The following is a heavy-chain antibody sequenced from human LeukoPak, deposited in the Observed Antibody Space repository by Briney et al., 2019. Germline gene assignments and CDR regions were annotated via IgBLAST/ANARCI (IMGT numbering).Heavy chain of an antibody. CDR3: AKGAGYGDLGYFYYMGV. D-gene: IGHD4-17*01. CDR1: GFTFSTYG. Sequence: GGSLRLSCAASGFTFSTYGMHWVRQAPGKGLEWVAFIRYDGSDKYYADSVKGRFTISRDNSRNTLYLQMNSLRAEDTAVYYCAKGAGYGDLGYFYYMGVWGKGTTVTVSS. J-gene: IGHJ6*03. CDR2: IRYDGSDK. V-gene: IGHV3-30*02.